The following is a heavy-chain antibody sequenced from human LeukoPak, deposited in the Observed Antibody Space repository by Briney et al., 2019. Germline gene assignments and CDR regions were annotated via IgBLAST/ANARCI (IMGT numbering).Heavy chain of an antibody. D-gene: IGHD1-1*01. Sequence: EGSLRLSCAASGFTSRNFWRGGVRQPPGKGLEWLARIKYDEGEKHYVDSVKGRFTITSDNAKNLLYLQMNSLRGEDTAVYCCTRVTTDGYFEYWGQGSLVTVSS. V-gene: IGHV3-7*04. CDR3: TRVTTDGYFEY. CDR1: GFTSRNFW. CDR2: IKYDEGEK. J-gene: IGHJ4*02.